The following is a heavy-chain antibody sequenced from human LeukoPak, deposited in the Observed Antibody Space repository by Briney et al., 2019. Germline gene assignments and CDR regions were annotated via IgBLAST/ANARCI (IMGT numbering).Heavy chain of an antibody. CDR3: ARERDDYALDY. CDR2: INPSGSIT. Sequence: ASVKVSCTASGYTFSSYYMHWVRQAPGQGLEWMGLINPSGSITSYAQKFQGRVTMTRDTSTSTVYMELSSLRSEDTAVYYCARERDDYALDYWGQGTLVTVSS. D-gene: IGHD4/OR15-4a*01. V-gene: IGHV1-46*01. CDR1: GYTFSSYY. J-gene: IGHJ4*02.